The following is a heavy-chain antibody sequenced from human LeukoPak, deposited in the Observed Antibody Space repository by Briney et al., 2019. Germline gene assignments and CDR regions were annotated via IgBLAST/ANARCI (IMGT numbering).Heavy chain of an antibody. CDR3: ARDSVVSSAWGSGYFDY. Sequence: GASVKVSCKASGYTFTGYDIRWVRQAPGEGLEWMGRINPNSGGTNYAQKFQGRVTLTRDTSISTAYMELSSLRSDDTAVYYCARDSVVSSAWGSGYFDYWGQGTLVTVSS. V-gene: IGHV1-2*06. CDR2: INPNSGGT. J-gene: IGHJ4*02. CDR1: GYTFTGYD. D-gene: IGHD3-22*01.